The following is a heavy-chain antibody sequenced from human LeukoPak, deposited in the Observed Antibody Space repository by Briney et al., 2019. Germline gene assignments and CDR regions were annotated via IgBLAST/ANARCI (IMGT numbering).Heavy chain of an antibody. D-gene: IGHD3-22*01. CDR3: AKEGYYESSGFYPDWYFDL. CDR1: RFTFSSYA. CDR2: ISGTGGST. J-gene: IGHJ2*01. V-gene: IGHV3-23*01. Sequence: GGSLRLSCAASRFTFSSYAMSWVRQAPGKGLEWVSGISGTGGSTFYADSVRGRFTISRDNSKNTLYLQMHSLRAEDTAEYDCAKEGYYESSGFYPDWYFDLWGRGTLVTVSS.